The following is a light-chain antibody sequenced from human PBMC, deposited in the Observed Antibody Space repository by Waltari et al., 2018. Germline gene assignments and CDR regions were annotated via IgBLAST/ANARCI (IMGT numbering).Light chain of an antibody. J-gene: IGLJ2*01. CDR1: STDVGVYNY. CDR2: EVS. V-gene: IGLV2-8*01. CDR3: SSYAGSDNLI. Sequence: QSALTQPPSASGSPGQSVTISCPGTSTDVGVYNYFPWSHQNPGNAPHPRLYEVSKRPPGVPDRFSGSRSGNTASLAVAGLQAEDEADYYCSSYAGSDNLIFGGGTKLTVL.